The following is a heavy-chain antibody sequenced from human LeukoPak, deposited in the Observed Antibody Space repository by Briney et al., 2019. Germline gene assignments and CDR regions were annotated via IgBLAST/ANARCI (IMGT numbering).Heavy chain of an antibody. CDR2: ISGSGGST. CDR1: GFTFSSYA. CDR3: AKVPGTYGSGSYYSLPVDY. D-gene: IGHD3-10*01. J-gene: IGHJ4*02. Sequence: GGSLRLSCAASGFTFSSYAMSWVRQAPGKGLEWVSAISGSGGSTYYADSVKGRFTISRDNSKNTLYLQMNSRRAEDTAVYYCAKVPGTYGSGSYYSLPVDYWGQGTLVTVSS. V-gene: IGHV3-23*01.